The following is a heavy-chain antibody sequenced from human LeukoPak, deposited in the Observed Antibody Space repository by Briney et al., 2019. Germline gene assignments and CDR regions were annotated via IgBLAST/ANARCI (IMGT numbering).Heavy chain of an antibody. Sequence: GESLKISCAASGFTLSAYAMHWVRQAPGKGLEWVALISYDGSNKYYADFVKGRFTISRDSSKNTLYLQVNSLRAEDTAVYYCAKEGLGSSWYPNYFDYWGQGTLVTVSS. V-gene: IGHV3-30*18. J-gene: IGHJ4*02. CDR3: AKEGLGSSWYPNYFDY. D-gene: IGHD6-13*01. CDR1: GFTLSAYA. CDR2: ISYDGSNK.